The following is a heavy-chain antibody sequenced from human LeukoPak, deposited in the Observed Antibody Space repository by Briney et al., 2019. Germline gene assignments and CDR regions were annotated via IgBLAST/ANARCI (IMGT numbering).Heavy chain of an antibody. CDR2: ISTSSNYI. CDR3: ARELYSSSSRWFDP. V-gene: IGHV3-21*01. J-gene: IGHJ5*02. Sequence: GGSLRLSRSASGLTSSRFSMKWVRQAPRKGLECVSSISTSSNYIYYADSVEGRFTISRDNDKNSLYLQMNSLRAEDTAVYYCARELYSSSSRWFDPWGQGTLVTVSS. D-gene: IGHD6-6*01. CDR1: GLTSSRFS.